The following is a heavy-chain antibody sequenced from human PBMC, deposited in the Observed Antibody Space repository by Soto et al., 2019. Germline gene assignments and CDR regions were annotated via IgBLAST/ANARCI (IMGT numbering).Heavy chain of an antibody. V-gene: IGHV3-30-3*01. D-gene: IGHD1-1*01. CDR1: GFTFSSYA. CDR3: ARVGLEEGFDY. J-gene: IGHJ4*02. CDR2: ISYDGSNK. Sequence: GGSLRLSCAASGFTFSSYAMHWVRQAPGKGLEWVAVISYDGSNKYYADSVKGRFTISRDNSKNTLYLQMNSLRAEDTAVYYCARVGLEEGFDYWGQGTLVTVYS.